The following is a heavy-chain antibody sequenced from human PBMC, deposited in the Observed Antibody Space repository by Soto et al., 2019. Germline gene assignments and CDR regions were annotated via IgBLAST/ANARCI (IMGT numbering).Heavy chain of an antibody. Sequence: ASVKVSCKASGYTFTVYYRHWVRQAPGQGLEWMGGFDPEDGETIYAQKFQGRVTMTEDTSTDTAYMELSSLRSEDTAVYYCASSVIVLVPAKYYYYGMDVWGQGTTVTVSS. D-gene: IGHD2-2*01. CDR3: ASSVIVLVPAKYYYYGMDV. CDR2: FDPEDGET. J-gene: IGHJ6*02. V-gene: IGHV1-24*01. CDR1: GYTFTVYY.